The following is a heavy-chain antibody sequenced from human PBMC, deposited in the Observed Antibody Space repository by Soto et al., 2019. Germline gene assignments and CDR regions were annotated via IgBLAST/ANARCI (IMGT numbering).Heavy chain of an antibody. D-gene: IGHD3-9*01. CDR1: GGSISSYY. V-gene: IGHV4-59*01. Sequence: PSETLSLTCTVSGGSISSYYWSWIRQPPGKGLEWIGYIYYSGSTNYNPSLKSRVTISVDTSKNQFSLKLSSVTAADTAVYYCARTGPLTNYYYYMDVWGKGTTVTVSS. CDR2: IYYSGST. CDR3: ARTGPLTNYYYYMDV. J-gene: IGHJ6*03.